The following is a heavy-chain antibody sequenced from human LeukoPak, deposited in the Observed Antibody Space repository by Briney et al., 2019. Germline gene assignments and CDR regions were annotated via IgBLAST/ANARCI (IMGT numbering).Heavy chain of an antibody. CDR1: GGSMSSYY. Sequence: PSETLSLTCSVSGGSMSSYYWSWIRQSPGKGLEWIGYIYHSGSTDYNSSLKSRVTISVDTSKNHFSLKLNSVTAADTAVYYCAKPSNYYGSATDAFDFWGQGTMVTVSS. D-gene: IGHD3-10*01. CDR3: AKPSNYYGSATDAFDF. CDR2: IYHSGST. J-gene: IGHJ3*01. V-gene: IGHV4-59*12.